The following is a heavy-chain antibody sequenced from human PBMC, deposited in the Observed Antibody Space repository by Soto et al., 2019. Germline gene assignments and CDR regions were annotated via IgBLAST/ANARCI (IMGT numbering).Heavy chain of an antibody. V-gene: IGHV4-39*01. D-gene: IGHD6-6*01. Sequence: QLQLQESGPGLVKPSETLSLTCTVSGGSISSSSYYWGWIRQPPGKGLEWIGSIYYSGSTYYNPSLTSRVTISVDTSKNQFSLKLSSVTAADTAVYYCARHRGIAARRGVGYFDYWGQGTLVTVSS. CDR3: ARHRGIAARRGVGYFDY. CDR2: IYYSGST. CDR1: GGSISSSSYY. J-gene: IGHJ4*02.